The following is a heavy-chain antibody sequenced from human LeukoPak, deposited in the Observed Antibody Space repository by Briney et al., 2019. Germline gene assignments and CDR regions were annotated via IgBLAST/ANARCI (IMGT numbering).Heavy chain of an antibody. CDR2: ISGGGDGT. J-gene: IGHJ4*02. V-gene: IGHV3-23*01. D-gene: IGHD5-24*01. CDR1: GFTFRDFA. CDR3: AKDSRWLDLNFDY. Sequence: GGSLRLSCAASGFTFRDFAVTWVRQAPGKGLEWVSAISGGGDGTSYADSVKGRFTISRDNSKNTLYLQMNSLRVDDTAVYYCAKDSRWLDLNFDYWGQGTLVTVSS.